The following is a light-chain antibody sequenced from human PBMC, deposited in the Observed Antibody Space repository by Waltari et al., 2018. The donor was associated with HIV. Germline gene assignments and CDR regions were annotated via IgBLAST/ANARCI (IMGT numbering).Light chain of an antibody. V-gene: IGKV3-20*01. CDR1: QSVSSSY. Sequence: ELVLTQSHGTLSLSPGESATLSCRASQSVSSSYLAWYQQKPGQAPRLLIYAAFSRATDIPDRFSGSGSGTDFTLTISRLEPEDFAVYYCQQYGSSPLTFGGGTKVEI. J-gene: IGKJ4*01. CDR3: QQYGSSPLT. CDR2: AAF.